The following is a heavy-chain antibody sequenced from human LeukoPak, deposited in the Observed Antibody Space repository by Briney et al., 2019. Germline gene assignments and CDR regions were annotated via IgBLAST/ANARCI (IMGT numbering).Heavy chain of an antibody. D-gene: IGHD3-22*01. CDR3: ARGQYYDSSGYYAAEFDY. CDR1: GGSISSYY. CDR2: IYYSGST. Sequence: SETLSLTCTVSGGSISSYYWSWIRQPPGKGLEWIGYIYYSGSTNYNPSLKSRVTISVDTSKNQFSLKLSSVTAADTAVYYCARGQYYDSSGYYAAEFDYWGQGTLVTVSS. V-gene: IGHV4-59*01. J-gene: IGHJ4*02.